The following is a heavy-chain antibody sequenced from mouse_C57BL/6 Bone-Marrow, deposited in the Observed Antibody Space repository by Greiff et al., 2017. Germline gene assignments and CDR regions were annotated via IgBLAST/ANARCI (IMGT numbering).Heavy chain of an antibody. CDR3: ASSMITTAGDYLDY. J-gene: IGHJ2*01. Sequence: VQLQESGPGLVQPSQSLSITCTVSGFSLTSYGVHWVRQSPGKGLEWLGVIWSGGSTDYNAAFISRLSISKDNSKSQVFFKMNSLQADDTAIYYCASSMITTAGDYLDYWGQGTTLTVSS. D-gene: IGHD2-4*01. CDR1: GFSLTSYG. CDR2: IWSGGST. V-gene: IGHV2-2*01.